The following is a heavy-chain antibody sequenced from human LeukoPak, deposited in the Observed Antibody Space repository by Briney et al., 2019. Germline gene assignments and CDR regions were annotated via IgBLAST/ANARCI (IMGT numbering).Heavy chain of an antibody. V-gene: IGHV4-39*01. CDR2: IYYTGST. Sequence: SETLSLTCTVSGGSISTTNYYWGWIRQPPGKGLEWIGSIYYTGSTYYNPSLKSRLTISVDTSTNQFPLKLSSVTAADTAVYYCVRQKGSASSWSDFDYWVQGTLVTVSS. CDR3: VRQKGSASSWSDFDY. CDR1: GGSISTTNYY. D-gene: IGHD6-6*01. J-gene: IGHJ4*02.